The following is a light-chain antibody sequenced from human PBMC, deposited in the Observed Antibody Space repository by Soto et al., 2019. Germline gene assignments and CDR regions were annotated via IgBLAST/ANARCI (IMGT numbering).Light chain of an antibody. CDR2: GAS. Sequence: EVVLTQSPGTLSLSPGERVTLSCRPSQSINSNYLAWYQQKPGQDPRLLIYGASRRATGIPDRFSGSGSGTDFTLTISRLEPEDSAVYYCQQYGSSPSFGGGTKVEIK. CDR1: QSINSNY. J-gene: IGKJ4*01. CDR3: QQYGSSPS. V-gene: IGKV3-20*01.